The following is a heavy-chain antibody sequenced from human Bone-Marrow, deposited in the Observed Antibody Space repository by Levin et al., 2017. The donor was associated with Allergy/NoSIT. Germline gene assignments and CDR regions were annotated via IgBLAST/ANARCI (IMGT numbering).Heavy chain of an antibody. D-gene: IGHD1-14*01. CDR3: ARNVPVTDLGY. CDR2: IYSVGTT. CDR1: GFTVSNNY. V-gene: IGHV3-53*01. Sequence: GGSLRLSCAASGFTVSNNYMTWVRQAPGRGLEWVSLIYSVGTTYYADSVKGRFTISRDSSKDTLYLQMNSLRAEDTAVYYCARNVPVTDLGYWGQGTLVTVSS. J-gene: IGHJ4*02.